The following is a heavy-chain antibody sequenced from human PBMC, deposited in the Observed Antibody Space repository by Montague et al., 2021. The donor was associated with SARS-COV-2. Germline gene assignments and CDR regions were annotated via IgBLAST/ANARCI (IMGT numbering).Heavy chain of an antibody. V-gene: IGHV4-30-2*01. J-gene: IGHJ4*02. CDR2: IYHSGST. CDR3: ARIPVGSKYYFDF. CDR1: GGSINSGGYS. D-gene: IGHD2-2*01. Sequence: TLSLTCAVSGGSINSGGYSWSWIRQPPGKGLEWIGEIYHSGSTNYNPSLKSRVTISVDKSKNQFSLKLSAVTAADTAVYYCARIPVGSKYYFDFWGQGTLVTVSS.